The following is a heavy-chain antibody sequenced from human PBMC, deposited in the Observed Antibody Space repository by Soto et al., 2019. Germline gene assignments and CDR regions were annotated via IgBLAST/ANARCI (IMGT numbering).Heavy chain of an antibody. Sequence: PGGSLRLSCAASGFTFSSYAMSWVRQAPGKGLEWVSAISGSGGSTYYADSVKGRFTISRDNSKNTLYLQMNSLRAEDTAVYYCAKVRQLWLRRGGYFDYWGQGTLVTVS. CDR1: GFTFSSYA. J-gene: IGHJ4*02. CDR2: ISGSGGST. V-gene: IGHV3-23*01. CDR3: AKVRQLWLRRGGYFDY. D-gene: IGHD5-18*01.